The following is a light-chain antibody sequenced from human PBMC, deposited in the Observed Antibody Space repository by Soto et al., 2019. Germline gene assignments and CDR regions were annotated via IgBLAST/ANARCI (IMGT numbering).Light chain of an antibody. J-gene: IGKJ1*01. Sequence: DIVMTQSPLSLPVTPGEPASISCRSSQSLLDSNGYNCLEWYLQKPGQSPQLLIYLGSNRASGGPDRFSGSGSGTDFTLKISRVEAEDVGVYYCMQSLQTPWTFGQGTKVEIK. CDR2: LGS. CDR1: QSLLDSNGYNC. V-gene: IGKV2-28*01. CDR3: MQSLQTPWT.